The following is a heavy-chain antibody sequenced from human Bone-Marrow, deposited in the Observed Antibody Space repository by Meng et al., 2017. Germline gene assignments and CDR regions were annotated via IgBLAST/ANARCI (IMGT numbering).Heavy chain of an antibody. CDR3: SGHIDY. V-gene: IGHV3-15*01. J-gene: IGHJ4*02. CDR2: IKSKPDGETI. CDR1: GFTFSNAY. D-gene: IGHD5-12*01. Sequence: VQLVGAGGGLVKTGGSLRLSCEGSGFTFSNAYMTWVRQVPGKRLEWVGRIKSKPDGETIDYAAPVKGRFTISRDDSKNTVYLQMNSLKTEDTAVYYCSGHIDYWGQGTLVTVSS.